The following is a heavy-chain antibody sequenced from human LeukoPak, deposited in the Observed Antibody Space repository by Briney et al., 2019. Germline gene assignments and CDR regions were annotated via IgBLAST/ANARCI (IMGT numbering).Heavy chain of an antibody. J-gene: IGHJ4*02. CDR2: INHSGST. D-gene: IGHD3-9*01. CDR3: ARHSRTYYEILTGPYGGYFDY. CDR1: GGSFSGYY. Sequence: SETLSLTCAVYGGSFSGYYWSWIRQPPGKGLEWIGEINHSGSTNYNPSLKSRVTISVDTSKNQFSLKLSSVTAADTAVYYCARHSRTYYEILTGPYGGYFDYWGQRTLVTVSS. V-gene: IGHV4-34*01.